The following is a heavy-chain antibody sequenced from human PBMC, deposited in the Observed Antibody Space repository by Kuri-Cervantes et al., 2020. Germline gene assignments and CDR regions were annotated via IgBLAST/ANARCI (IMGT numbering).Heavy chain of an antibody. CDR2: INSDGSST. V-gene: IGHV3-74*01. D-gene: IGHD3-9*01. CDR3: AREDHYDILTGRRNYYYYGMDV. Sequence: GESLKISCAASGFTFSSYGMHWVRQAPGKGLVWVSRINSDGSSTSYADSVKGRFTISRDNSKNTLYLQMNSLRAEDTAVYYCAREDHYDILTGRRNYYYYGMDVWGQGTTVTVSS. CDR1: GFTFSSYG. J-gene: IGHJ6*02.